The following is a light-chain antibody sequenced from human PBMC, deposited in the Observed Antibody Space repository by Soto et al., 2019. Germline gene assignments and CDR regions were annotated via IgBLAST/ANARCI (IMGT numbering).Light chain of an antibody. CDR2: DVS. CDR1: QSVPGSD. J-gene: IGKJ4*01. V-gene: IGKV3-20*01. Sequence: EVVLTQSPGTLSMSPGDRATLSCRASQSVPGSDVAWYQQKPGQAPRLLIYDVSSRATGTPERFSGSGSGTDFTLNIGRLEPEDFAVYYCQQYGTSPLTFGGGTK. CDR3: QQYGTSPLT.